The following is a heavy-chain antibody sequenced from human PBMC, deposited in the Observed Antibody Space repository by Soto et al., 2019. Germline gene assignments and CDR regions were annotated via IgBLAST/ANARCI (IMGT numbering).Heavy chain of an antibody. CDR3: ARDRSYYYETSGYPFDY. CDR2: ISADNGDT. D-gene: IGHD3-22*01. Sequence: ASVKVSCKASGYSFDRYGISRVRQAPGQRPEWMGWISADNGDTRLSQNVQGRLTLTTDTSTNTAYMDLRSLSSDDTAVYYCARDRSYYYETSGYPFDYWGQGTQVTVSS. CDR1: GYSFDRYG. V-gene: IGHV1-18*01. J-gene: IGHJ4*02.